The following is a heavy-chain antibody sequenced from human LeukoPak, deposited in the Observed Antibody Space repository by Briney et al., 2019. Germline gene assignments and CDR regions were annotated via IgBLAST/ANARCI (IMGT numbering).Heavy chain of an antibody. V-gene: IGHV1-69*04. J-gene: IGHJ3*02. Sequence: IIPILSIANYAQKFQGRVTITADKSTSTAYMELSSLGSEDTAVYYCARERGVVQDDAFDIWGQGTMVTVSS. D-gene: IGHD2-21*01. CDR3: ARERGVVQDDAFDI. CDR2: IIPILSIA.